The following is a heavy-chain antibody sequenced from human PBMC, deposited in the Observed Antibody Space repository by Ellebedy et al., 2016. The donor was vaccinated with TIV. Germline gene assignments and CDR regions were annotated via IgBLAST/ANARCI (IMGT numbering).Heavy chain of an antibody. CDR2: IKQDGRET. Sequence: PGGSLSLSCAASGFTFSSYWMSWVRQAPGKGLEWVANIKQDGRETYYVDSVKGRFTISRDNAKNSLYLQMNSLRAEDTAVYYWAIVYDSIDYWGQGTLVTVSS. CDR1: GFTFSSYW. V-gene: IGHV3-7*01. J-gene: IGHJ4*02. CDR3: AIVYDSIDY. D-gene: IGHD3-22*01.